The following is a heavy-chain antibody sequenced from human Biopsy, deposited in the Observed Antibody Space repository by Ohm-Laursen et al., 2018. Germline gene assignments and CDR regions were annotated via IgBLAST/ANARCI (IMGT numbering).Heavy chain of an antibody. CDR3: ARTYVRNFRMDV. J-gene: IGHJ6*02. Sequence: PTQTLTLTCAVSGFSLSYPTMLVSWVRQPPGKALEWLGKIFSSDLTSYKTSLRSRLTISKDTSKSQVVLMMTDLDPVDTATYFCARTYVRNFRMDVWGQGTTVTVSS. CDR2: IFSSDLT. V-gene: IGHV2-26*01. CDR1: GFSLSYPTML. D-gene: IGHD4-11*01.